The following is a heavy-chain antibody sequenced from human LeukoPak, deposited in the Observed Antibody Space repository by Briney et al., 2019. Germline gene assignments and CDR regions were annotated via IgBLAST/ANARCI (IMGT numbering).Heavy chain of an antibody. V-gene: IGHV3-7*01. J-gene: IGHJ4*02. CDR2: IKPDGSGP. CDR3: ARGEHRLKEF. CDR1: GFSFSSYW. Sequence: GGSLRLSCEASGFSFSSYWMTWVRQAPGKGLEWVANIKPDGSGPYYVDSVRGRFTISRDNTKNSLYLHMSSLRVEDTAVYFCARGEHRLKEFWGQGTLVTVSS. D-gene: IGHD1/OR15-1a*01.